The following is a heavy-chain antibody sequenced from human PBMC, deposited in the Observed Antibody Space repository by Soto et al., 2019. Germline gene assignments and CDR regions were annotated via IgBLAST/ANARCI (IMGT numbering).Heavy chain of an antibody. D-gene: IGHD3-3*02. V-gene: IGHV4-34*01. CDR1: GGSFSGYY. CDR2: INHSGST. CDR3: ARAVPKSRRGILIDRGCDI. Sequence: QVQLQQWGAGLLKPSETLSLTCAVYGGSFSGYYLSWIRQPPGKGLEWIGEINHSGSTNYNPSLKRRFTISVDTSKILFYQKLSSVTAADTAVYYCARAVPKSRRGILIDRGCDICGQGTMVTVSS. J-gene: IGHJ3*02.